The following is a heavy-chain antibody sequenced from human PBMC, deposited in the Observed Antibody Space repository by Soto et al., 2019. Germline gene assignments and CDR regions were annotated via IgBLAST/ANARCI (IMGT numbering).Heavy chain of an antibody. CDR3: ARVRRNDASDYYGMDV. CDR1: GFSFSTST. D-gene: IGHD1-1*01. CDR2: ISSGSTTI. Sequence: PAGSLKLSSAASGFSFSTSTMNWVRQDPGKGLEWVSYISSGSTTIYYADSVKGRFTISRDNGENSLYLQMNSLRDEDTAVYYCARVRRNDASDYYGMDVWGQGTTVTVSS. J-gene: IGHJ6*02. V-gene: IGHV3-48*02.